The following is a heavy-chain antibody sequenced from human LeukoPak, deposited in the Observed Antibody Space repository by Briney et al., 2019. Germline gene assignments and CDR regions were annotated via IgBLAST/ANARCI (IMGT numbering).Heavy chain of an antibody. CDR2: IYYSGST. V-gene: IGHV4-30-4*01. CDR1: GGSISSGDYY. Sequence: SETLSLTCTVSGGSISSGDYYWSWIRQPPGKGLEWIGYIYYSGSTYYNPSLKSRVTISVDTSKNQFSLKLSSVTAADTAVYYCARGFGSGTFDYWGQGTLVTVSS. J-gene: IGHJ4*02. D-gene: IGHD3-10*01. CDR3: ARGFGSGTFDY.